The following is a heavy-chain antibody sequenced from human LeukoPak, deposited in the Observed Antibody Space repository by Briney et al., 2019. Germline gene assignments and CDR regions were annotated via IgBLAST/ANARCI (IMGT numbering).Heavy chain of an antibody. CDR1: GDSISSGYY. CDR3: ARHAKYYYDSSGGNWFDP. V-gene: IGHV4-38-2*02. CDR2: IYHGGST. Sequence: SETLSLTCTVSGDSISSGYYWGWIRQPPGKGLEWIGSIYHGGSTYYNPSLKSRVTISVNTSKNQFSLKLSSVTAADTAVYYCARHAKYYYDSSGGNWFDPWGQGTLVTVSS. J-gene: IGHJ5*02. D-gene: IGHD3-22*01.